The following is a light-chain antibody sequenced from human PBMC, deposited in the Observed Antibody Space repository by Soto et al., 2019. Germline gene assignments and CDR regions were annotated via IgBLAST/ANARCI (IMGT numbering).Light chain of an antibody. Sequence: DIQMTQSPSSLSASVGDRVTITCRASQSISTYLNWYQQKLGKAPKLLIYAASSLQSGVPSRFSGSGSGTDFTLTISSLQPEDFATYYCQQRYSIPALTFGGGTKVEIK. J-gene: IGKJ4*01. V-gene: IGKV1-39*01. CDR3: QQRYSIPALT. CDR2: AAS. CDR1: QSISTY.